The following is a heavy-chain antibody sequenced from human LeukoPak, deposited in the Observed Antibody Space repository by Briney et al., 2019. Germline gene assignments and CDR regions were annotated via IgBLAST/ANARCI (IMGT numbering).Heavy chain of an antibody. V-gene: IGHV5-51*01. Sequence: GESLKISCKGSGYSISNYWIGWVRPMPGKGVEWVGMIYPGDSDIRYSPSFQGQVTISADKSISTAYLQWSSLKASDTAMYYCARQEYCSGGSCYTWFDPWGQGTLVTVSS. CDR2: IYPGDSDI. D-gene: IGHD2-15*01. CDR1: GYSISNYW. J-gene: IGHJ5*02. CDR3: ARQEYCSGGSCYTWFDP.